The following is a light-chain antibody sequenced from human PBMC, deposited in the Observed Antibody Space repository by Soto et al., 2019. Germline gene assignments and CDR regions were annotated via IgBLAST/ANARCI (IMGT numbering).Light chain of an antibody. CDR3: QQYGSSSYT. CDR1: QSVSSSY. CDR2: GAS. J-gene: IGKJ2*01. V-gene: IGKV3-20*01. Sequence: EIVLTQSPGTLSLSPGERATLSCRASQSVSSSYLAWYQQKPGQAPRLLIYGASSRATGIPDRFSGSASGTDFTLTISRLEPEDFAVHYCQQYGSSSYTFGQGTKLEIK.